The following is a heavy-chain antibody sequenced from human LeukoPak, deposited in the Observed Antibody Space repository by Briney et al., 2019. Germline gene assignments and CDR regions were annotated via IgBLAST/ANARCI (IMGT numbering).Heavy chain of an antibody. Sequence: GGSLRLSCAASGFTFSSYAMSWVRQAPGKGLEWVSAISGSGGSTYYADSVKGRFTISRDNSKNTLYLQMNSLRAEDTAVYYCAKLTYYDFGSGYGMDVWGQGTTVTVSS. CDR3: AKLTYYDFGSGYGMDV. CDR1: GFTFSSYA. J-gene: IGHJ6*02. CDR2: ISGSGGST. D-gene: IGHD3-3*01. V-gene: IGHV3-23*01.